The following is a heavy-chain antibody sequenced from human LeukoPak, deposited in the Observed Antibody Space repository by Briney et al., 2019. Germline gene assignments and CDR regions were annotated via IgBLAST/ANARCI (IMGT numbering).Heavy chain of an antibody. CDR3: AYFGGGGFDI. CDR2: IYPGDSNT. J-gene: IGHJ3*02. V-gene: IGHV5-51*01. CDR1: GYKFTNYW. Sequence: GESLKISCKGSGYKFTNYWIGWVRQRPGKGLGWLGIIYPGDSNTRYSSSFQGQVTISADKSISTAYLQWSSLKASDTAIYSCAYFGGGGFDIWGQGTMVTVSS. D-gene: IGHD3-10*01.